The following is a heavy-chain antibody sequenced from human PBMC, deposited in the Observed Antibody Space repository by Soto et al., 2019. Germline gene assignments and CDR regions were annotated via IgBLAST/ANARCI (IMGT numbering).Heavy chain of an antibody. Sequence: SGPTLVNPTQTLTLTCTFSGFSLSTSGVGVGWIRQPPGKALEWLALIYWNDDKRYSPSLKSRLTITKDTSKNQVVLTMTNMDPVDTATYYCAHSTSSSWYGESRSLPTPRETHFDYWGQGTLVTVSS. CDR2: IYWNDDK. CDR1: GFSLSTSGVG. CDR3: AHSTSSSWYGESRSLPTPRETHFDY. J-gene: IGHJ4*02. D-gene: IGHD6-13*01. V-gene: IGHV2-5*01.